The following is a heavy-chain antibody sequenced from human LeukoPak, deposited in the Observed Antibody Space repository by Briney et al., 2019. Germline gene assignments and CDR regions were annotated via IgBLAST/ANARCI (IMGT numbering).Heavy chain of an antibody. D-gene: IGHD6-19*01. CDR3: ARHRHSSGWYSPATYFDY. Sequence: KPSGSLSLTCTVAGGSIINNYCSWIRQPPGKGLEGMGYIYNIGISSYSPSLKSRVNISIDTSKNQFSLKLSSVTAADTAVYYCARHRHSSGWYSPATYFDYWGQGTLVTVSS. CDR1: GGSIINNY. V-gene: IGHV4-59*08. J-gene: IGHJ4*02. CDR2: IYNIGIS.